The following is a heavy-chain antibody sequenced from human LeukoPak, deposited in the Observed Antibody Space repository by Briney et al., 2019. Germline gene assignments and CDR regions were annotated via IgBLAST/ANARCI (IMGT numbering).Heavy chain of an antibody. Sequence: ASVRVSCKASGYTFTGYYIHWVRQAPGQGLEWMGWINPNSGDTKYAQKFQGSVTMTRDTSINTAYMELSRLRSDDTAIYYCATQRGDSWGQGTLVTVSS. D-gene: IGHD2-21*01. V-gene: IGHV1-2*02. CDR3: ATQRGDS. CDR2: INPNSGDT. CDR1: GYTFTGYY. J-gene: IGHJ5*02.